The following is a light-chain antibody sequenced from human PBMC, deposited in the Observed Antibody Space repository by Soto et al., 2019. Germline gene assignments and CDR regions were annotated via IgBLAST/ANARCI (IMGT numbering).Light chain of an antibody. CDR2: AAS. Sequence: QLTQPPSSISASVGDRVTITCRASQAVNSWLAWFQQTPGRAPKLLIYAASSLHSGVPSRFSGTGSGTDFTLTISSLQPEDFATYYCQQTSQSPKPFGQGTKVAIK. V-gene: IGKV1-12*01. CDR1: QAVNSW. J-gene: IGKJ1*01. CDR3: QQTSQSPKP.